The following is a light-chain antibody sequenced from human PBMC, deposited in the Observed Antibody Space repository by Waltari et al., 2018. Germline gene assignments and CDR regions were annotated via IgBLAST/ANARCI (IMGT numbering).Light chain of an antibody. V-gene: IGKV3-20*01. CDR1: QSVSSS. CDR2: DAS. J-gene: IGKJ1*01. Sequence: EIVLTQSPGTLSLSPGERXTLSCRPSQSVSSSLAWYQQKPGQAPRLLIFDASSRATGIPDRFSGSGSGTDFSLTISRLEPEDFAVYYCQKYVSLPATFGQGTKVEI. CDR3: QKYVSLPAT.